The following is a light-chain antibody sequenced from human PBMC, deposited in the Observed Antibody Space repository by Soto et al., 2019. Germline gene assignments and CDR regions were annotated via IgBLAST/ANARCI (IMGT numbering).Light chain of an antibody. CDR2: DAS. V-gene: IGKV3-15*01. Sequence: ILMTQSPATLSVSPGERATLSCRASQRVSNNLAWYQQQPDQAPRLLIFDASTRATGIPARFSGSGSGTEFTLTNSGLTSKDFAVYYCQQYNNWPPWTFGQGTKVEIK. CDR1: QRVSNN. CDR3: QQYNNWPPWT. J-gene: IGKJ1*01.